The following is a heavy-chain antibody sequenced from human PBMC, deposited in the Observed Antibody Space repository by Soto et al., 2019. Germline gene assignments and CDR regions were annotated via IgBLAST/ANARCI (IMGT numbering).Heavy chain of an antibody. CDR2: IIPIFGTA. D-gene: IGHD1-1*01. V-gene: IGHV1-69*13. Sequence: GASVKVSCKASGGTFSSYAISWVRQAPGKGLEWMGWIIPIFGTANYAQKFQGRVTITADESTSTAYMELSSLRSEDTAVYYCARDRWGVKDNDAFYIWGQGTMVTVSS. CDR3: ARDRWGVKDNDAFYI. CDR1: GGTFSSYA. J-gene: IGHJ3*02.